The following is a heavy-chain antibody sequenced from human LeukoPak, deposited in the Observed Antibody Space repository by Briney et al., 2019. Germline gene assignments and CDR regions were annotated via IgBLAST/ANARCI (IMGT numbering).Heavy chain of an antibody. CDR1: GGSISSHY. Sequence: SETLSLTCTVSGGSISSHYWSWLRQPPGKGLEWIGEVYHSGSTNCSPPLKSRVTISVDKSKNQFSLKLTSVTAADTAVYYCTRGGTDALNHWGQGTLVTVSP. J-gene: IGHJ5*02. CDR3: TRGGTDALNH. D-gene: IGHD3-16*01. CDR2: VYHSGST. V-gene: IGHV4-59*11.